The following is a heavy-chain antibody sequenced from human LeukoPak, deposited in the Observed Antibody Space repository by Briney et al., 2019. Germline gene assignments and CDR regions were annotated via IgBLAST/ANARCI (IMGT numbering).Heavy chain of an antibody. CDR3: ARGGYCSSTSCYVVNNYYYYYMDV. J-gene: IGHJ6*03. V-gene: IGHV4-39*01. Sequence: SETLSLTCTVSGGPISSSSYYWGWIRQPPGKGLEWIGSIYYSGSTYYNPSLKSRVTISVDTSKNQFSLKLSSVTAADTAVYYCARGGYCSSTSCYVVNNYYYYYMDVWGKGTTVTVSS. CDR1: GGPISSSSYY. CDR2: IYYSGST. D-gene: IGHD2-2*01.